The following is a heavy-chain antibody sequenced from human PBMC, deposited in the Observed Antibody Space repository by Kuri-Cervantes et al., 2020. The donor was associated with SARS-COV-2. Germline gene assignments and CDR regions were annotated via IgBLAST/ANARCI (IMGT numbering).Heavy chain of an antibody. CDR3: TTRTLWANENNWFDP. CDR1: GFTFINAW. D-gene: IGHD3-16*01. Sequence: GGSLRLSCAASGFTFINAWMSWVRQAPGKGLEWVGRIKSNTDGGTTDYAAPVKGRFTISRDDSKNTLYLQMNSLKTADTAVYYCTTRTLWANENNWFDPWGQGTLVTVSS. V-gene: IGHV3-15*01. CDR2: IKSNTDGGTT. J-gene: IGHJ5*02.